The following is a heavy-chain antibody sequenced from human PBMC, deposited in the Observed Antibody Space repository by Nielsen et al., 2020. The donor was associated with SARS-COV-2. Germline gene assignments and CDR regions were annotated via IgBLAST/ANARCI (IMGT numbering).Heavy chain of an antibody. CDR1: GFTFSSYW. J-gene: IGHJ4*02. D-gene: IGHD3-16*01. CDR2: IKQDGSEK. CDR3: AKDMGGRDRVY. Sequence: GGSLRLSCAASGFTFSSYWMSWVRQAPGRGLEWVANIKQDGSEKYYVDSVKGRFTIPRDNAKNSLYLQMNSLRAEDTALYYCAKDMGGRDRVYWGQGTLVTVSS. V-gene: IGHV3-7*03.